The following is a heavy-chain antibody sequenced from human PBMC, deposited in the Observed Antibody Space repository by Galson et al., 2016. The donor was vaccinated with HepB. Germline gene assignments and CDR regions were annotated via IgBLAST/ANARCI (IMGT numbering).Heavy chain of an antibody. J-gene: IGHJ5*02. CDR1: GYTFTSYG. CDR2: ISAYNGYT. V-gene: IGHV1-18*04. D-gene: IGHD1-14*01. Sequence: SVKVSCKASGYTFTSYGFSWVRQAPGQGLEWMGWISAYNGYTNYAQKLQGRVTMTTDTSTSKAYMALRSLSSDDTDVYYCASYRLIAPLYNWFDPWGQGTPVTVSS. CDR3: ASYRLIAPLYNWFDP.